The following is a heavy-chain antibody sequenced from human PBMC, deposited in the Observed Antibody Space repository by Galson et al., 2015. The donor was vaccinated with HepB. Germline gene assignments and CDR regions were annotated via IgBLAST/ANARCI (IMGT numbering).Heavy chain of an antibody. CDR3: AKVLKGGYSYGGDQKNFDY. J-gene: IGHJ4*02. V-gene: IGHV3-23*01. D-gene: IGHD5-18*01. CDR1: EFTFSSYA. CDR2: ISSSGGST. Sequence: LRLSCAASEFTFSSYAMSWVRQAPGKGLEWVSGISSSGGSTYYADSVKGRFTISRDNSKNTLYLQMNSLRAEDTAVYYCAKVLKGGYSYGGDQKNFDYWGQGTLVTVSS.